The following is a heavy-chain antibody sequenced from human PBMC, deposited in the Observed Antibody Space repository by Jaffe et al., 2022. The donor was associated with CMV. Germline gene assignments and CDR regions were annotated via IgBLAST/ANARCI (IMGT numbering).Heavy chain of an antibody. CDR3: ARADYYDSSGYYPTYWYFDL. J-gene: IGHJ2*01. Sequence: EVQLVESGGGLVQPGGSLRLSCAASGFTFSSYEMNWVRQAPGKGLEWVSYISSSGSTIYYADSVKGRFTISRDNAKNSLYLQMNSLRAEDTAVYYCARADYYDSSGYYPTYWYFDLWGRGTLVTVSS. CDR1: GFTFSSYE. V-gene: IGHV3-48*03. D-gene: IGHD3-22*01. CDR2: ISSSGSTI.